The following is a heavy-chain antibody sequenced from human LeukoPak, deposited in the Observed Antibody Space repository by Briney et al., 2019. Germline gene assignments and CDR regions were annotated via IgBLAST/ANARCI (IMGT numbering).Heavy chain of an antibody. V-gene: IGHV3-23*01. D-gene: IGHD3-22*01. Sequence: PGGSLRLSCAASGFTFSSYSMNWVRQAPGKGLEWVSAISSSGGSTYYADSVKGRFTISRDNSRNTLYLQMNSLRAEDTAVYYCARTYYYDSSGYYGDYWGQGTLVTVSS. CDR3: ARTYYYDSSGYYGDY. CDR2: ISSSGGST. CDR1: GFTFSSYS. J-gene: IGHJ4*02.